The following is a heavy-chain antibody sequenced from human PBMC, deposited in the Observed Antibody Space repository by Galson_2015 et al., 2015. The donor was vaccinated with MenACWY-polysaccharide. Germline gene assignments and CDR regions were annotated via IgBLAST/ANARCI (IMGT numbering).Heavy chain of an antibody. J-gene: IGHJ4*02. CDR2: ISPGSETA. CDR1: GFNFSILV. V-gene: IGHV3-23*01. Sequence: SLRLSCAASGFNFSILVMTWVRQGPGKGLEWVSAISPGSETAYYSDSVKGRFSISRDNSKNTLYVQMDSLRAEDTAVYYCVKGGWGHKWGQGTLVTVSS. D-gene: IGHD1-26*01. CDR3: VKGGWGHK.